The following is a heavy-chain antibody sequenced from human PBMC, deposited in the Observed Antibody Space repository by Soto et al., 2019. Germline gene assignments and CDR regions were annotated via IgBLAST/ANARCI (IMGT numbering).Heavy chain of an antibody. CDR2: INHSGST. Sequence: QLQLQESGSGLVKPSQTLSLTCAVSGGSISSGGYSWGWIRQPPGKGLEWIGYINHSGSTYYNTSLKSRVTISVDRSKSQFSLKLSSVPAADTAVYYCAAGGGLPRYYWGQGTLVTVSS. CDR1: GGSISSGGYS. J-gene: IGHJ4*02. D-gene: IGHD5-12*01. CDR3: AAGGGLPRYY. V-gene: IGHV4-30-2*01.